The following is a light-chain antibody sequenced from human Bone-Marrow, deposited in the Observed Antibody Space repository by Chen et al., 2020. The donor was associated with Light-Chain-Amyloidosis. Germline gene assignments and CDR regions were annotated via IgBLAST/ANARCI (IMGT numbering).Light chain of an antibody. J-gene: IGLJ3*02. Sequence: QSALTQPASVSGSPGQSFTISCTGSSSDIGGNKYVSWYQQYPGKAPKLMIYDVNNRPSGVSNRFSGSKSGSTASLTISGLQAEDEAAYYCSSITDSTTWVFGGGTKVTVL. CDR3: SSITDSTTWV. CDR1: SSDIGGNKY. V-gene: IGLV2-14*01. CDR2: DVN.